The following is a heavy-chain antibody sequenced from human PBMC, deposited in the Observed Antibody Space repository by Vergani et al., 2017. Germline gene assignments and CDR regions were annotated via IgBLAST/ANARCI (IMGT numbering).Heavy chain of an antibody. CDR1: GYPFTSYY. CDR3: ARDGDTVAEGSDY. J-gene: IGHJ4*02. D-gene: IGHD2-15*01. CDR2: INPSGGRT. V-gene: IGHV1-46*01. Sequence: QVQLVQSGAEVKKPGASVKVSCKASGYPFTSYYMHWVRQAPGQGLEWMGIINPSGGRTRDAQKFQGRVTMTRDTSTSIVYMELSSLRSEDPAVYYFARDGDTVAEGSDYWGQGTLVTVSS.